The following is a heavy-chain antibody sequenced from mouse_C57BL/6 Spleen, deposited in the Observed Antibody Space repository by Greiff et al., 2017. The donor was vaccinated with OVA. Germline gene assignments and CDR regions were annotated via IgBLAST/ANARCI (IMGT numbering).Heavy chain of an antibody. CDR1: GFTFSDYY. V-gene: IGHV5-16*01. CDR3: ARDTTVVAPYAMDY. D-gene: IGHD1-1*01. Sequence: EVQLVESEGGLVQPGSSMKLSCTASGFTFSDYYMAWVRQVPEKGLEWVANINYDGSSTYYLDSLKSRFIISRDNAKNILYLQMSRLKSEDTATYYCARDTTVVAPYAMDYWGQGTSVTVSS. CDR2: INYDGSST. J-gene: IGHJ4*01.